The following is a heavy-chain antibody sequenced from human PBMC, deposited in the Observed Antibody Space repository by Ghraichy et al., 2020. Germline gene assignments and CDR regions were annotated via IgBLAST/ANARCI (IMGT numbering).Heavy chain of an antibody. CDR1: GVSISKSSHY. V-gene: IGHV4-39*01. D-gene: IGHD3-3*01. CDR3: ARQPYDFWMGSQEGPHAVDP. CDR2: IYYSGIT. Sequence: SETLSLTCSVSGVSISKSSHYWGWIRQPPGKGLEWIGNIYYSGITYYNPSLTSRLTISLDTSKNQFSLKVKSVTAADTAVYYCARQPYDFWMGSQEGPHAVDPWGQGTLVTVSS. J-gene: IGHJ5*02.